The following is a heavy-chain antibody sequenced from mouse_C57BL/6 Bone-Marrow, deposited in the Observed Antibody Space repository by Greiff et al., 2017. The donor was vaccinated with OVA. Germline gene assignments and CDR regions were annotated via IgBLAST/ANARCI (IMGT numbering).Heavy chain of an antibody. J-gene: IGHJ1*03. D-gene: IGHD1-1*01. V-gene: IGHV1-72*01. CDR1: GYTFTSYW. CDR2: IDPNSGGT. CDR3: ARFVTTVVAEDWYFDV. Sequence: QVQLQQPGAELVKPGASVKLSCKASGYTFTSYWMHWVKQRPGRGLAWIGRIDPNSGGTKYNEKFKSKATLTVDKPSSTAYMQLSSLTSEDSAVYYCARFVTTVVAEDWYFDVWGTGTTVTVSS.